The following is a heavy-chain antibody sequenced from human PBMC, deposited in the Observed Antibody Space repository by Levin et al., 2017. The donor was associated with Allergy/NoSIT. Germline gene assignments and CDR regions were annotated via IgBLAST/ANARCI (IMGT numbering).Heavy chain of an antibody. V-gene: IGHV3-64*01. J-gene: IGHJ4*02. CDR2: ISSDGGNT. D-gene: IGHD3-10*01. CDR1: GFTFTNDV. CDR3: ARGGSGNYYNVPFDL. Sequence: GESLKISCAASGFTFTNDVMHWVRQAPGKGLEYVSTISSDGGNTYYANSVKGRLTISRDNSKNTLYLQMGSLRTEDTAVYYCARGGSGNYYNVPFDLWGQGTLVTVSS.